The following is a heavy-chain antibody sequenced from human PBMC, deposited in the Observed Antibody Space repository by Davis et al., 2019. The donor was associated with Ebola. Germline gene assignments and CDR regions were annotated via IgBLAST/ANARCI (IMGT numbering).Heavy chain of an antibody. CDR1: GYSSTSYW. J-gene: IGHJ6*02. CDR2: IDPSDSYT. Sequence: GGSLRLSCKGSGYSSTSYWISWVRQMPGKGLEWMGRIDPSDSYTNYSPSFQGHVTISADKSISTAYLQWSSLKASDTAMYYCARVRLGYCSSTSCYYYGMDVWGQGTTVTVSS. CDR3: ARVRLGYCSSTSCYYYGMDV. D-gene: IGHD2-2*01. V-gene: IGHV5-10-1*01.